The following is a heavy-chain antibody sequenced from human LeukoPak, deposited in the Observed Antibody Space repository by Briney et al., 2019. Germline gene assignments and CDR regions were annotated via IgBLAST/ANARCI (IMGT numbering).Heavy chain of an antibody. CDR3: ARRGSGASLEYYFDL. D-gene: IGHD1-14*01. J-gene: IGHJ2*01. CDR1: GGSISSYY. CDR2: IYYSGNT. Sequence: PSETLSLTCTVSGGSISSYYWSWIRQPPGKGLXXXXYIYYSGNTNSNPSLNSRVTISVDTSKNQFSLTLSSVTAADTAVYYCARRGSGASLEYYFDLWGSGTLVTVSS. V-gene: IGHV4-59*08.